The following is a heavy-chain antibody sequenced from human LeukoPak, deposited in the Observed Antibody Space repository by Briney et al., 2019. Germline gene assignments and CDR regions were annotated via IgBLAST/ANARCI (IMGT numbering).Heavy chain of an antibody. CDR3: ARERGWGAAGLDYYYYMDV. V-gene: IGHV1-2*02. CDR1: GYTFTGYY. D-gene: IGHD6-13*01. J-gene: IGHJ6*03. CDR2: INPNSGGT. Sequence: GASVKVSCKASGYTFTGYYMHWVRQAPGQGLEWMGWINPNSGGTNYAQKFQGRVTMTRDTSISTAYMELRSLRSDDTAVYYCARERGWGAAGLDYYYYMDVWGKGTTVTISS.